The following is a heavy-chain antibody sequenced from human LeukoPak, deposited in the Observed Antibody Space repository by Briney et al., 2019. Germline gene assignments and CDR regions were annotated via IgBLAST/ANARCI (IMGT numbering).Heavy chain of an antibody. CDR3: AIPTVSSFDY. V-gene: IGHV1-69*13. D-gene: IGHD4-17*01. CDR2: IIPIFGTA. Sequence: GASVKVSCKASGGTFSSYAISWVRQAPGQGLEWMGGIIPIFGTANYAQKLQGRVTITSDESTSTAYMELSSLRSEDTAVYYCAIPTVSSFDYWGQGTLVTVSS. CDR1: GGTFSSYA. J-gene: IGHJ4*02.